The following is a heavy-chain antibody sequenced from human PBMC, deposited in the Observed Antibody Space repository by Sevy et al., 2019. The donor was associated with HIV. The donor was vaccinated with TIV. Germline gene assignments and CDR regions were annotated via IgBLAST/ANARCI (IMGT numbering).Heavy chain of an antibody. V-gene: IGHV3-21*01. CDR2: ISSSSSYI. D-gene: IGHD3-10*01. Sequence: GGSLRLSCAASGFTFSSYSMNWVRQAPGKGLEWVSSISSSSSYIYYADSVKGRFTISRDNAKNSLYLRMNSLRAEDTAVYYWAGDRYYYGSGSYSRYYFDYWGQGTLVTVSS. CDR1: GFTFSSYS. CDR3: AGDRYYYGSGSYSRYYFDY. J-gene: IGHJ4*02.